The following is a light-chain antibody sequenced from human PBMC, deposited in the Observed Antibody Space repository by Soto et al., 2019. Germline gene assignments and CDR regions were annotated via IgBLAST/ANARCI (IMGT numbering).Light chain of an antibody. J-gene: IGLJ1*01. CDR1: ISDVGSHNL. CDR2: EVN. V-gene: IGLV2-23*02. Sequence: QSALAQPASVSGSPGQSITISCTGIISDVGSHNLVSWYQQHPDKAPKLIIYEVNERPSGVSSRFSGSKSGNTASLTVSGLQPDDEADYHCCSFAGSNPFPYVFGTGTKVTVL. CDR3: CSFAGSNPFPYV.